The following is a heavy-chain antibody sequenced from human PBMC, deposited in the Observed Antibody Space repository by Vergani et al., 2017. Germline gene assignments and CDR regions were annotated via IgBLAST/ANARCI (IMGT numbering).Heavy chain of an antibody. Sequence: QVQLVESGGGVVQPGRSLRLSCAASGFTFSSYGMHWVRQAPGKGLEWVAVISYDGSNKYYADSVKGRFTISRDNSKNTLYLQMNSLRAEDTAVYYCARDITIFVYYYGMDVWGQGTTVTVSS. J-gene: IGHJ6*02. D-gene: IGHD3-3*01. V-gene: IGHV3-30*03. CDR3: ARDITIFVYYYGMDV. CDR2: ISYDGSNK. CDR1: GFTFSSYG.